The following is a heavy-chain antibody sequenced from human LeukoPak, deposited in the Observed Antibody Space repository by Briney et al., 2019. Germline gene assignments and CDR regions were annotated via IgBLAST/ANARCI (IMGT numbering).Heavy chain of an antibody. D-gene: IGHD6-13*01. J-gene: IGHJ6*04. CDR1: GGSFSGYY. CDR2: INHSGST. Sequence: NPSETLSLTCAVYGGSFSGYYWSWIRQPPGKGLEWIGEINHSGSTNYSPSLKSRVTISVDTSKNQFSLKLSSVTAADTAVYYCAREGGVRSSWYINYYYGMDVWGKGTTVTVSS. V-gene: IGHV4-34*01. CDR3: AREGGVRSSWYINYYYGMDV.